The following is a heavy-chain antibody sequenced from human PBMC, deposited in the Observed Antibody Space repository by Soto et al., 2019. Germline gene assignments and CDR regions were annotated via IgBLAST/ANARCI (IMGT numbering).Heavy chain of an antibody. Sequence: SETLSLTCTVSGGSISSGDYYWSWIRQPPGKGLEWIGYIYYSGSTYYDPSLKSRVTISVDTSKNQFSLKLSSVTAAATAVYYCARGRDGYNSPFDYWGQGTLVTVSS. D-gene: IGHD5-12*01. CDR1: GGSISSGDYY. CDR3: ARGRDGYNSPFDY. CDR2: IYYSGST. V-gene: IGHV4-30-4*01. J-gene: IGHJ4*02.